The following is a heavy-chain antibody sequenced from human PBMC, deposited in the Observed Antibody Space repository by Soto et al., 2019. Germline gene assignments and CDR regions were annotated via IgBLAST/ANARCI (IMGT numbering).Heavy chain of an antibody. CDR2: IIPIFGTA. CDR1: GGTFSSYA. Sequence: SVKVSCKASGGTFSSYAISWVRQAPGQGLEWMGGIIPIFGTANYAQKFQGRVTITADESTSTAYMELSSLRSEDTAVYYCASSSSSGYYYAAGAEYFQHWGQGTLVTVSS. J-gene: IGHJ1*01. V-gene: IGHV1-69*13. D-gene: IGHD3-22*01. CDR3: ASSSSSGYYYAAGAEYFQH.